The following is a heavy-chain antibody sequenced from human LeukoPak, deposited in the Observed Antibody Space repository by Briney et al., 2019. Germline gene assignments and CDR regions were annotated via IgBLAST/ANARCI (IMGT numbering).Heavy chain of an antibody. CDR3: AKDSGSYFGPRTAFDY. CDR1: AGSISRSSHY. J-gene: IGHJ4*02. CDR2: IYYSGGT. V-gene: IGHV4-39*07. Sequence: SETLSLTCTVSAGSISRSSHYWGCIRQPPGKGLEWIGRIYYSGGTYYNPSLKSRVTISVDTSKNQFSRKLSSVTAGDTAVYYCAKDSGSYFGPRTAFDYRGQGTLVTVSS. D-gene: IGHD1-26*01.